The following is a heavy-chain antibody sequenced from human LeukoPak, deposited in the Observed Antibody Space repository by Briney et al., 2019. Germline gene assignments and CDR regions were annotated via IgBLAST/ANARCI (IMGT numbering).Heavy chain of an antibody. Sequence: SETLSLTCTVSGGSISSYYWSWIRQPPGKGLEWIGYIYYSGSTNYNPSLKSRVTISVDTSKNQFSLKLSSVTAADTAVYYCAVSPGDLGIVYYPPYYWGQGTLVTVSS. CDR1: GGSISSYY. D-gene: IGHD3-10*01. V-gene: IGHV4-59*01. J-gene: IGHJ4*02. CDR2: IYYSGST. CDR3: AVSPGDLGIVYYPPYY.